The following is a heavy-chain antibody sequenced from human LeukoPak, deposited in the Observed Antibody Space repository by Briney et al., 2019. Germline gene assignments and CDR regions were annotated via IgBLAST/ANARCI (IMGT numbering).Heavy chain of an antibody. D-gene: IGHD3-9*01. V-gene: IGHV3-48*03. CDR1: GFTFSSYE. J-gene: IGHJ4*02. Sequence: GGSLRLSCAASGFTFSSYEMNWVRQAPGKGLEWVSYISSSGSTIYYADSVKGRFTISRDNAKNSLYLQMNSLRAEDTAVYYCARTQRYYDILTLSRGEYYFDYWGQGTLVTVSS. CDR3: ARTQRYYDILTLSRGEYYFDY. CDR2: ISSSGSTI.